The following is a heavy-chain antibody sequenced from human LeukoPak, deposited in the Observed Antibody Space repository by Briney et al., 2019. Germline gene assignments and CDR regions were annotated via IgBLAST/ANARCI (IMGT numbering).Heavy chain of an antibody. J-gene: IGHJ4*02. CDR2: IYSGRTT. V-gene: IGHV4-39*01. D-gene: IGHD4-23*01. CDR3: VRHDGRSGGTMGALDS. Sequence: PSETLSLTCTVSAGSISSSSHHWGWIRQSPGKGLEWIGSIYSGRTTYYNPSLSSRVTIFVVTSKNQFSLQLNSVTAADTAVYYCVRHDGRSGGTMGALDSWGQGSQVTVSS. CDR1: AGSISSSSHH.